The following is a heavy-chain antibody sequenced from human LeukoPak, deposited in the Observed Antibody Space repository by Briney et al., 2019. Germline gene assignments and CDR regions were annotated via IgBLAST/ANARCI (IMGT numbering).Heavy chain of an antibody. J-gene: IGHJ4*02. CDR2: INTNTGNP. D-gene: IGHD6-19*01. Sequence: ASVKVSCKASGYTFTSYAMNWVRQAPGQGLEWMGWINTNTGNPTYAQGFTGRFVFSLDTSVSTAYLQISSLKAEDTAVYYCARATPHFIAVAGIVDYWGQGTLVTVSS. CDR3: ARATPHFIAVAGIVDY. CDR1: GYTFTSYA. V-gene: IGHV7-4-1*02.